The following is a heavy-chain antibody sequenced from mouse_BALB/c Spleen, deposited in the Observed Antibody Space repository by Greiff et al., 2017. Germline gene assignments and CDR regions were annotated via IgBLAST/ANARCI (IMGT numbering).Heavy chain of an antibody. CDR3: ARDGGDDEGPMDY. CDR1: GFSLTSYG. V-gene: IGHV2-9*02. D-gene: IGHD2-12*01. J-gene: IGHJ4*01. CDR2: IWAGGST. Sequence: VKLMESGPGLVAPSQSLSITCTVSGFSLTSYGVHWVRQPPGKGLEWLGVIWAGGSTNYNSALMSRLSISKDNSKSQVFLKMNSLQTDDTAMYYCARDGGDDEGPMDYWGQGTSVTVSS.